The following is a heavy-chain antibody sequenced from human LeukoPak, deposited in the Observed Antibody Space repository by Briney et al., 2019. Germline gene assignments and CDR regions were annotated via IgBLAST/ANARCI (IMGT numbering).Heavy chain of an antibody. CDR1: GGSISSSSYY. D-gene: IGHD3-10*01. CDR2: IYYSGST. Sequence: NPSETLSLTCTVSGGSISSSSYYWGWIRQPPGQGLEWIGSIYYSGSTYYNPSLKSRVTISVDTTKNQLSLKLSSVTAADTAVYYCARGVWLGNWGQGTLVTVSS. V-gene: IGHV4-39*07. CDR3: ARGVWLGN. J-gene: IGHJ4*02.